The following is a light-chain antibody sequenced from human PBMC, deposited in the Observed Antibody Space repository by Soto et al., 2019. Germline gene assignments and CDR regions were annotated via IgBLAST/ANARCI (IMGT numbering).Light chain of an antibody. CDR1: LTVNTN. V-gene: IGKV3-15*01. J-gene: IGKJ5*01. CDR2: YAS. CDR3: QQRSSWPPTIT. Sequence: DIVMTQSPATLSVSPGERATLSCRASLTVNTNLAWYQQKPGQAPRLLIYYASTRATGIPARFSGSGSVKEFTLTISSVQSEDFAVYYCQQRSSWPPTITFGQGTRLDIK.